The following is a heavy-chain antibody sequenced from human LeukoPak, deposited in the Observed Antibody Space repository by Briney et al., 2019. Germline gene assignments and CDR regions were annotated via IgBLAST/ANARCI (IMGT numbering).Heavy chain of an antibody. CDR2: INHSGST. CDR3: ARRPVYCSSTSCFYGRGGWFDP. D-gene: IGHD2-2*01. CDR1: GGSFSGYY. V-gene: IGHV4-34*01. Sequence: PSETLSLTCAVYGGSFSGYYWSWIRQPPGKGLEWIGEINHSGSTNFNPSLKSRVTISVDTSKNQFSLKLSSVTAADTAVYYCARRPVYCSSTSCFYGRGGWFDPWGQGTLVTVSS. J-gene: IGHJ5*02.